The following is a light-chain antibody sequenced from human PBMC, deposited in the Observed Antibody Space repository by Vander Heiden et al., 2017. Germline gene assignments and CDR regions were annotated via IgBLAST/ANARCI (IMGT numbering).Light chain of an antibody. V-gene: IGKV4-1*01. Sequence: DIVMTQSPDSLAVSLGERAAINCKSSQSVLYNSNNKNFLAWYQQKPGQPPKLLIYWASTRESGVPDRFSGSGSGTDFTLTISSLQAEDVAVYYCQQYYNDPFTFGPGTKVDIK. CDR3: QQYYNDPFT. CDR1: QSVLYNSNNKNF. J-gene: IGKJ3*01. CDR2: WAS.